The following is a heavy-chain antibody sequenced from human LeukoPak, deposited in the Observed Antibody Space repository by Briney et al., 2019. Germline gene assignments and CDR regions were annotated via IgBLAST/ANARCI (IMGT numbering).Heavy chain of an antibody. V-gene: IGHV1-46*01. CDR1: GYTFTNYF. J-gene: IGHJ4*02. CDR3: ARSVSDSPFGY. CDR2: INPRGGST. D-gene: IGHD3/OR15-3a*01. Sequence: ASVKVSCKASGYTFTNYFMHWVRQAPGQGLEWMGIINPRGGSTGYAQKFQGRITMTTDMSTRTVYMELSSLESEDTAVYYCARSVSDSPFGYWGQGTLVTVSS.